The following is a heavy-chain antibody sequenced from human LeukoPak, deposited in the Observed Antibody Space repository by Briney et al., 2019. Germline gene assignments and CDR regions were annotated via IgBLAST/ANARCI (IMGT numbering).Heavy chain of an antibody. V-gene: IGHV4-39*02. D-gene: IGHD3-9*01. CDR1: GGSISSSSYY. CDR2: IYYSGST. J-gene: IGHJ4*02. Sequence: PSETLSLTCTVSGGSISSSSYYRGWIRQPPGKGLEWIGSIYYSGSTYYNPSLKSRVTISVDTSKNQFSLKLSSVTAADTAVYYCAREGLDWLLFDYWGQGTLVTVSS. CDR3: AREGLDWLLFDY.